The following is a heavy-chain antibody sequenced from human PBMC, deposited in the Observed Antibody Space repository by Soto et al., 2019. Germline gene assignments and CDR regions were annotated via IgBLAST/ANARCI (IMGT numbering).Heavy chain of an antibody. CDR3: ARGWGGAFDI. V-gene: IGHV4-59*01. CDR1: GGSISSYY. Sequence: QVQLQESGPGLVKPSETLSLTCTVSGGSISSYYWSWIRQPPGKGLEWIGYIYYSGRTNYNPSRKSRVPISVDTSKNQGSLMLSSVTAADPAVYYCARGWGGAFDIWGQGTMVTVSS. J-gene: IGHJ3*02. CDR2: IYYSGRT. D-gene: IGHD3-10*01.